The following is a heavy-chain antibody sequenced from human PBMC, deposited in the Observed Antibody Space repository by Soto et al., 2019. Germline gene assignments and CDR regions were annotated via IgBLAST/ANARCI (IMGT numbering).Heavy chain of an antibody. D-gene: IGHD3-3*01. V-gene: IGHV1-3*01. CDR3: AREPEDGVPGDY. Sequence: QVQLVQSGAEVKEPGASVRVSCKASGYTFTSHTLHWARQAPGQGLEWMGWIIVSNGSPRYAPQFQGRVTFGRDTSATTHYMELSSLTSEDTAVYYCAREPEDGVPGDYWGQGTLVVVSS. J-gene: IGHJ4*02. CDR1: GYTFTSHT. CDR2: IIVSNGSP.